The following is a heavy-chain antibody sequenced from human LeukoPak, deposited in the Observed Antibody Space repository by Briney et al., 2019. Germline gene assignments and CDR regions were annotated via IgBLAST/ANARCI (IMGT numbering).Heavy chain of an antibody. V-gene: IGHV1-69*05. CDR1: GGTFTIYA. D-gene: IGHD1-26*01. J-gene: IGHJ6*03. CDR2: IIIICGTA. CDR3: ARIKSGSYSYYYMDV. Sequence: AASVTLCFTASGGTFTIYAISWVRQPPGQGLEWMGVIIIICGTANYAQKFQGRVTITTDESTSTAYMELSSLRSEDTAVYYCARIKSGSYSYYYMDVWGKGTTVTVSS.